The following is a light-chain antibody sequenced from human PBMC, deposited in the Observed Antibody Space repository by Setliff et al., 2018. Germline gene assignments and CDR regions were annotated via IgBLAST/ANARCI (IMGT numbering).Light chain of an antibody. CDR3: SSYTTSSTWV. CDR2: EVS. Sequence: QSVLAQPASMSGSPGRSITISCTGTSSDVGGYNFVSWYQQHPGKAPKVMIYEVSNRPSGVSNRFSGSKSGNTASLTISGLQAEDEADYYCSSYTTSSTWVFGGGTQLTVL. CDR1: SSDVGGYNF. J-gene: IGLJ3*02. V-gene: IGLV2-14*01.